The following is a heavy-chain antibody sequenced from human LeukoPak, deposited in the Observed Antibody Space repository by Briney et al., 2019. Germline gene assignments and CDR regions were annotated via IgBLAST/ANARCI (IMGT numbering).Heavy chain of an antibody. J-gene: IGHJ4*02. CDR1: GFTFSRYA. CDR3: VKGITAMVPFFDY. CDR2: ITSNGGST. Sequence: QPGGSLRLSCSASGFTFSRYAMHWVRQAPGKGLEYVSAITSNGGSTYYADSVKGRFTISRDNSKNMLYLQMSSLRAEDTAVYYCVKGITAMVPFFDYWGQGTLVTVSS. D-gene: IGHD5-18*01. V-gene: IGHV3-64D*06.